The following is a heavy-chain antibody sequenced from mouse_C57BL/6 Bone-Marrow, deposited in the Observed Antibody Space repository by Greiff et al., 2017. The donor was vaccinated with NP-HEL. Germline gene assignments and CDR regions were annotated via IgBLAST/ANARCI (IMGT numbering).Heavy chain of an antibody. CDR1: GYTFTSYW. D-gene: IGHD1-1*01. Sequence: QVQLKQPGAELVKPGASVKMSCKASGYTFTSYWITWVKQRPGQGLEWIGDIYPGSGSTNYNEKFKSKATLTVDTSSSTAYMQLSSLTSEDSAVYYCGISSLYYGSSPYWYFDVWGTGTTVTVSS. CDR3: GISSLYYGSSPYWYFDV. CDR2: IYPGSGST. J-gene: IGHJ1*03. V-gene: IGHV1-55*01.